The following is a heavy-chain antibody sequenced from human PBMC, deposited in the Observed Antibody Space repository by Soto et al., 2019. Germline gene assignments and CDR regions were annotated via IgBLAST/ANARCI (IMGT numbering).Heavy chain of an antibody. CDR3: ARDFDGYNWNYFDY. CDR2: IWYDGGNK. CDR1: GFTFSGYG. J-gene: IGHJ4*02. D-gene: IGHD1-20*01. Sequence: GGSLRLSCAACGFTFSGYGMHWVRQAPGKGLEWVAVIWYDGGNKYYADSVKGRFTISRDNSKNTLYLQMNSLRAEDTAVYYCARDFDGYNWNYFDYWGQGTLVTVSS. V-gene: IGHV3-33*01.